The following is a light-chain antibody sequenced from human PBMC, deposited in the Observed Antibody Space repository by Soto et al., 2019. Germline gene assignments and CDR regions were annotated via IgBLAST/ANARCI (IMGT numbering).Light chain of an antibody. Sequence: EIVLTQSPGTLSLSPGERATLSCRASQSVSSSYLAWYQQKPGQAPRLLIYGTSSRATAIPDRFSGSGSGTDFTLTISRLEPEDLAAYYCQQYGSSSWTFGRGTKVEIK. CDR2: GTS. CDR1: QSVSSSY. V-gene: IGKV3-20*01. CDR3: QQYGSSSWT. J-gene: IGKJ1*01.